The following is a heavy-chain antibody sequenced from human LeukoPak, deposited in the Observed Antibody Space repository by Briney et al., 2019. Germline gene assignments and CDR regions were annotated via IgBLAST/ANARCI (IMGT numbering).Heavy chain of an antibody. D-gene: IGHD3-10*01. CDR1: GYTFSSYY. J-gene: IGHJ4*02. CDR2: LSSSDGST. CDR3: AREMPTSGSGSYSPGRHFDY. Sequence: VASVKVSCKASGYTFSSYYMHWVRQTPGQGLEWMGILSSSDGSTSYPQKLQGRVTMTRDTSTSTVYMELSSLGSEDTALYYCAREMPTSGSGSYSPGRHFDYWGQGTLVTVSS. V-gene: IGHV1-46*01.